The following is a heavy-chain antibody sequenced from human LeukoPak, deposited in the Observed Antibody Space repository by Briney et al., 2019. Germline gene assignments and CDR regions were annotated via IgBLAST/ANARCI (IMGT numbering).Heavy chain of an antibody. V-gene: IGHV3-43*01. J-gene: IGHJ1*01. CDR3: AKGGFLEWFPMGHFQH. D-gene: IGHD3-3*01. Sequence: GGSLRLSCAASGFTFDDYTMHWVRQAPGKGLEWVSLISWDGGSTYYADSVKGRFTISRDNSKNSLYLQMNSLRTEDTALYYCAKGGFLEWFPMGHFQHWGQGTLVTVSS. CDR2: ISWDGGST. CDR1: GFTFDDYT.